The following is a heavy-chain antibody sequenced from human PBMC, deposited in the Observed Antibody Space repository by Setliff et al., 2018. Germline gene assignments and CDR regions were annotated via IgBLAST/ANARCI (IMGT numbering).Heavy chain of an antibody. CDR2: IKQDGSEK. CDR3: ARDATYYDFWSDYSPDAFDI. CDR1: GFTFTSYW. D-gene: IGHD3-3*01. Sequence: GGSLRPSCEASGFTFTSYWMSWVRQAPGKGLEWVANIKQDGSEKYYVDSVKGRFAISRDNAKNSLYLQMNSLRAEDTAMYYCARDATYYDFWSDYSPDAFDIWGQGTMVTVSS. V-gene: IGHV3-7*01. J-gene: IGHJ3*02.